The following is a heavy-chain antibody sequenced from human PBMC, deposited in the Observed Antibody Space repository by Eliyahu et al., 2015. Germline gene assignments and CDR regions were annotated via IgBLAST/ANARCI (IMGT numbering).Heavy chain of an antibody. CDR2: ISSSSSYI. V-gene: IGHV3-21*01. D-gene: IGHD3-22*01. J-gene: IGHJ4*02. Sequence: EVQLVESGGGLVKXGGSLXLXCXASGFTFSSYSMNWVRQAPGKGLEWVSSISSSSSYIYYADSVKGRFTISRDNAKNSLYLQMNSLRAEDTAVYYCARDFTIGVFDYWGQGTLVTVSS. CDR1: GFTFSSYS. CDR3: ARDFTIGVFDY.